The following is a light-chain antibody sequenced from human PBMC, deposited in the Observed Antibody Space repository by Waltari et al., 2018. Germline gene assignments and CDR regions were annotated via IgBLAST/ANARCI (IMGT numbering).Light chain of an antibody. CDR3: QQCYLTPYT. Sequence: EIVMTQSPATLSVSPGERATLSCRASTSITSNLAWYQQTPGHAPRLLIYGASTRATGIPARFSGSGSGTEFTLTISSLQAEDVAVYYCQQCYLTPYTFGQGTNLEIK. CDR1: TSITSN. CDR2: GAS. V-gene: IGKV3-15*01. J-gene: IGKJ2*01.